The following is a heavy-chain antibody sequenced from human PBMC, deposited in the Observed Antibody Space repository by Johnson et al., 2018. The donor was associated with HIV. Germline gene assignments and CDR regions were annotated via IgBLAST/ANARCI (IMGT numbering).Heavy chain of an antibody. D-gene: IGHD7-27*01. V-gene: IGHV3-30*04. J-gene: IGHJ3*02. CDR1: GFTFSSYA. CDR3: AKSTNRKLGIGNDAFDI. CDR2: ITYDGSNK. Sequence: QVRLVESGGGVVQPGRSLRLSCAASGFTFSSYAMHWVRQAPGKGLEWVAVITYDGSNKYYADSVKGRFTISRDNSKNTLYLQMNSLRVEDTAVYYCAKSTNRKLGIGNDAFDIWGQGTMVTVSS.